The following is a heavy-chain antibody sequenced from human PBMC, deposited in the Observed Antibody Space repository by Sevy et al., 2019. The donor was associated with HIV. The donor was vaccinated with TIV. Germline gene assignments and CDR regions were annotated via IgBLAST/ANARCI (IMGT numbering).Heavy chain of an antibody. CDR2: IDYSGST. CDR1: GGSISDYY. V-gene: IGHV4-59*01. J-gene: IGHJ6*02. Sequence: SETLSLTYTVSGGSISDYYWTWIRQPPGKGLEWIGNIDYSGSTNYNPPLKSRVTISVDMSKKHFSLKLRFVTAADTAVYYCARGKVPLSYYYGMDVWGQGTTVTVSS. D-gene: IGHD3-16*01. CDR3: ARGKVPLSYYYGMDV.